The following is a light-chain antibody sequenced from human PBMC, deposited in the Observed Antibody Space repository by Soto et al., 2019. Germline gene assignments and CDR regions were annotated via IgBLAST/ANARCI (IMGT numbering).Light chain of an antibody. CDR3: QKYNSVPYT. CDR1: QGINNY. Sequence: DVQMTQSPSSLSASVGDRVTITCRASQGINNYFAWYQQKPGKVPKLLIYGATTLQSGVPSRFSGSGTGTDFTLTISSLQPEDVATYYCQKYNSVPYTFGQGTKVEIK. J-gene: IGKJ2*01. V-gene: IGKV1-27*01. CDR2: GAT.